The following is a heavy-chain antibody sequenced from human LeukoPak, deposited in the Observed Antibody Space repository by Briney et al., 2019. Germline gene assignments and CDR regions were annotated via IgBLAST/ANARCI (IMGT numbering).Heavy chain of an antibody. V-gene: IGHV1-2*04. D-gene: IGHD1-26*01. Sequence: ASVKVSCKASGYTFTGYYMHWVRQAPGQGLEWMGWINPNSGGTNYAQKFQGWVTMTRDTSISTAYMELSRLRSDDTAVYYCARVVGATNPHYFDYWGQGTLVTVSS. CDR3: ARVVGATNPHYFDY. CDR1: GYTFTGYY. CDR2: INPNSGGT. J-gene: IGHJ4*02.